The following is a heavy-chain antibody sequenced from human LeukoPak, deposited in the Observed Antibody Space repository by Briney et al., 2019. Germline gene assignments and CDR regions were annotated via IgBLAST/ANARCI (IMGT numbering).Heavy chain of an antibody. CDR3: ARADLAYCSISTCSSFDY. D-gene: IGHD2-2*01. V-gene: IGHV1-2*02. CDR2: ISPNSGGT. Sequence: GASVKVSCKASGYSFTGNYIHLVRQAPGQGLEWMGWISPNSGGTDYAQKFQGRVTMTRDTSISTAYMELRGLRPDDTGVYYCARADLAYCSISTCSSFDYWGQGTLVTVTS. CDR1: GYSFTGNY. J-gene: IGHJ4*02.